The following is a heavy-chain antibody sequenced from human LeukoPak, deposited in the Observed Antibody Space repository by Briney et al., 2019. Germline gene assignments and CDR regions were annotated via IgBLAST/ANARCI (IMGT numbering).Heavy chain of an antibody. V-gene: IGHV3-7*01. J-gene: IGHJ4*02. CDR2: IKQDGSGI. Sequence: PGGSLRLSCAASGFTFSSYWMSWVRQAPGKGLEWVANIKQDGSGIFYADSVKGRFTISRDNARNSLYLQMNSLRAEDTALYYCARGHRGSGYWGQGTLVTVSS. CDR3: ARGHRGSGY. CDR1: GFTFSSYW. D-gene: IGHD2-21*01.